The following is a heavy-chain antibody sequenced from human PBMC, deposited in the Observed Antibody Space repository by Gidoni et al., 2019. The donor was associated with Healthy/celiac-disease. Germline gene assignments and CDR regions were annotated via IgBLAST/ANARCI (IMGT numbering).Heavy chain of an antibody. J-gene: IGHJ5*02. CDR2: ISGSGGST. CDR3: AKDFWFDP. Sequence: EVQLLEAGGGLVQPGGSLRLYCEASGFTFSSYAMSWGRQAPGKGLEWVSAISGSGGSTYYADSVKGRFTISRDNSKNTLYLQMNSLRSEDTAVYYCAKDFWFDPWGQGTLVTVSS. V-gene: IGHV3-23*01. CDR1: GFTFSSYA.